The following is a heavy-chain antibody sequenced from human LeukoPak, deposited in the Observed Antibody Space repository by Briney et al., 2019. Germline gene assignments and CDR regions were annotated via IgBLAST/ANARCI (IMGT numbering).Heavy chain of an antibody. D-gene: IGHD5-12*01. CDR3: ARSHSGYDSSHYYYYYMDV. CDR1: GYTFTSYD. CDR2: MNPNSGNT. V-gene: IGHV1-8*03. J-gene: IGHJ6*03. Sequence: ASVKVSCKASGYTFTSYDINWVRQATGQGLEWMGWMNPNSGNTGYAQKFQGRVTITRNTSISTAYMELSSLRSEDTAVYYCARSHSGYDSSHYYYYYMDVWGKGTTVTVSS.